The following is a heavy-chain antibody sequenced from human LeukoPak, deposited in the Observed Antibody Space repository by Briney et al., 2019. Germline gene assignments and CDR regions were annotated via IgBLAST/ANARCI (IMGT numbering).Heavy chain of an antibody. D-gene: IGHD3-3*01. CDR2: IYYTGNT. V-gene: IGHV4-61*08. CDR3: AKVHDFWSGYSLDY. CDR1: GVSISSGGYY. Sequence: PSQTLPLTCTVSGVSISSGGYYWTWIRQPPGKGLEWIGYIYYTGNTNYNPSLKSRVTISVDTSKNQFSLEMTSVTAADTAVYYCAKVHDFWSGYSLDYWGQGSLVTVSS. J-gene: IGHJ4*02.